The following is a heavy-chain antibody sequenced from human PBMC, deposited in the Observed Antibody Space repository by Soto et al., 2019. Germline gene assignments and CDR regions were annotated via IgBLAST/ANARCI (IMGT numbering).Heavy chain of an antibody. CDR2: ISAYNGNT. CDR3: ARAGLLPSFVDY. Sequence: ASVKVSCKASGYTFPSYGSSWVRQAPGQGLEWMGWISAYNGNTNYAQKLQGRVTMTTDTSTSTAYMELRSLRSDDTAVYYCARAGLLPSFVDYWGQGTLVTVSS. V-gene: IGHV1-18*01. D-gene: IGHD2-15*01. J-gene: IGHJ4*02. CDR1: GYTFPSYG.